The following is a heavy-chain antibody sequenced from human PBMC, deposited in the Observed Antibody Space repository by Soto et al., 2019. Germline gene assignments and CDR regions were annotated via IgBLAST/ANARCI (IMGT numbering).Heavy chain of an antibody. V-gene: IGHV1-69*06. CDR3: ARVADQYSYHYYYYYGMDV. D-gene: IGHD4-4*01. J-gene: IGHJ6*02. CDR2: IIPIFGTA. Sequence: QVQLVQSGAEVKKPGSSVKVSCKASGGTFSSYAISWVRQAPGQGLEWMGGIIPIFGTANYAQKFQGRVTITADKSTSTAYMELSSLRSEDTAVYYCARVADQYSYHYYYYYGMDVWGQGTTVTVSS. CDR1: GGTFSSYA.